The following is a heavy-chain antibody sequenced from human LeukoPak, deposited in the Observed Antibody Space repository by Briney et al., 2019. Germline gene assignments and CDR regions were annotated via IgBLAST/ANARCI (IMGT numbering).Heavy chain of an antibody. D-gene: IGHD6-6*01. CDR2: INPHSGGT. CDR1: GYTFTDYY. V-gene: IGHV1-2*02. J-gene: IGHJ4*02. CDR3: ARDSSYSSSLYYLEY. Sequence: ASVKVSCKASGYTFTDYYMHWVRQAPGQGLEWMGWINPHSGGTNYAQKFQGRVTMTRDTSISTVYMEVSRLRSDDTAVYYCARDSSYSSSLYYLEYWGQGTLVTVSS.